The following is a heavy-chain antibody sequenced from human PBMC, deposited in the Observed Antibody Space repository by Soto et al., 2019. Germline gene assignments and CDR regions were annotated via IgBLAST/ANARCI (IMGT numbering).Heavy chain of an antibody. J-gene: IGHJ6*02. CDR1: GGSISSSSYY. CDR3: ARHSSTRAYYYYGMDV. V-gene: IGHV4-39*01. Sequence: SETLYLTCTVSGGSISSSSYYWGWIRQLPGKGLEWIGSIYYSGSTYYNPSLKSRVTISVDTSKNQFSLKLSSVTAADTAVYYCARHSSTRAYYYYGMDVWGQGTTVTV. CDR2: IYYSGST. D-gene: IGHD2-2*01.